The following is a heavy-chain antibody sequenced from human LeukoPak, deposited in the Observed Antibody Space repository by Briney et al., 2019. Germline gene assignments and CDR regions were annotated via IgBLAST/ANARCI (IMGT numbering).Heavy chain of an antibody. CDR2: IYTSRST. V-gene: IGHV4-4*07. D-gene: IGHD3-10*01. CDR1: GGSISSYY. J-gene: IGHJ6*03. Sequence: KPSETLSLTCTVSGGSISSYYWSWIRQPAGKGLEWIGRIYTSRSTNYNPSLKSRVTISVDKSKNQFSLKLSSVTAADTAVYYCARVVVRGVINYYYYYMDVWGKGTTVTVSS. CDR3: ARVVVRGVINYYYYYMDV.